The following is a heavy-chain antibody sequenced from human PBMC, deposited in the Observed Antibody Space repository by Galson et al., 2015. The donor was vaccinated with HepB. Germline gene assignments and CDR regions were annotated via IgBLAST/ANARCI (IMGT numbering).Heavy chain of an antibody. J-gene: IGHJ3*02. V-gene: IGHV3-21*01. CDR2: ISSSSSYI. Sequence: SLRLSCAASGFTFSSYSMNWVRQAPGKGLEWVSSISSSSSYIYYADSVKGRFTISRDNAKNSLYLQMNSLRAEDTAVYYCAREGVAVAVIDAFDIWGQGTMVTVSS. CDR3: AREGVAVAVIDAFDI. D-gene: IGHD6-19*01. CDR1: GFTFSSYS.